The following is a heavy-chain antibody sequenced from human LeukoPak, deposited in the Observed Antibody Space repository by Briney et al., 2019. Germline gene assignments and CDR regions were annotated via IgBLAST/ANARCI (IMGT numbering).Heavy chain of an antibody. CDR2: ISSSSSYT. Sequence: PGGSLRLSCAASGFTFSDYYMSWIRQAPGKGLEWVSYISSSSSYTNYADSAKGRFTISRDNAKNSLYLQMNSLRAEDTAVYYCARDIWDDYYGSGSYYSFDYWGQGTLVTVSS. CDR3: ARDIWDDYYGSGSYYSFDY. V-gene: IGHV3-11*06. D-gene: IGHD3-10*01. J-gene: IGHJ4*02. CDR1: GFTFSDYY.